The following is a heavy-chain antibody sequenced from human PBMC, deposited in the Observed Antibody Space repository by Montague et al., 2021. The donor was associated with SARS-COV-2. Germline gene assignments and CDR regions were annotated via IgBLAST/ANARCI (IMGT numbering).Heavy chain of an antibody. CDR2: ISSSSSYI. CDR1: GFTFSSYT. V-gene: IGHV3-21*01. Sequence: SLRLSCAASGFTFSSYTINWVRQAPEKGLEWVSSISSSSSYISYADSVKGRFTISRDNAKNSLYLQMNSLRAEDTAVYYCARAGDYRTYWHFDLWGRGTLVTVSS. J-gene: IGHJ2*01. D-gene: IGHD4-17*01. CDR3: ARAGDYRTYWHFDL.